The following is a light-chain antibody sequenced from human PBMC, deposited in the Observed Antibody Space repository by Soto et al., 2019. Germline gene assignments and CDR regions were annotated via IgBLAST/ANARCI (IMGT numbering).Light chain of an antibody. CDR1: QTVLYSSNKQNY. Sequence: DIVMTQSPDSLAVSLGERATINCKSSQTVLYSSNKQNYLAWYQQEPGQPPKLLIYWASTRESGVPDRFSGSGSGTDFTLTISSLQAEDVAVYYCQQYYSTPFTFGPGTKVDIK. CDR2: WAS. J-gene: IGKJ3*01. V-gene: IGKV4-1*01. CDR3: QQYYSTPFT.